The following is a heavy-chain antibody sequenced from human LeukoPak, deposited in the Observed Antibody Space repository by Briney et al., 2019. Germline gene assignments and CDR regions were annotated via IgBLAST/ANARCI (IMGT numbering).Heavy chain of an antibody. CDR1: GGSLTSYY. J-gene: IGHJ4*02. V-gene: IGHV4-34*01. CDR3: ARRAVAGRAL. Sequence: SETLSLTCSVSGGSLTSYYWSWSRQPPGKGLEWIGEINHSGSTNYNPSLKSRVTISVDTSKNQFSLKLSSVTAADTAVYYCARRAVAGRALWGQGTLVTVSS. D-gene: IGHD6-19*01. CDR2: INHSGST.